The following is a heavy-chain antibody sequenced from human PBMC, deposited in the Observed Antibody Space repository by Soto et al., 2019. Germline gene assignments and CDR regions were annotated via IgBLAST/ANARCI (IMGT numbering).Heavy chain of an antibody. J-gene: IGHJ4*02. CDR3: LRLVSSSGCFDY. CDR1: GFTLSNYW. D-gene: IGHD6-6*01. V-gene: IGHV3-7*01. CDR2: IKEDGSQQ. Sequence: GGSLRLSCAASGFTLSNYWMSWVRQAPGKGLEWVADIKEDGSQQGYADSVQGRFTISRDNAKNSLYLHMNSLRADDTAVYYCLRLVSSSGCFDYWGPGTLLTVSS.